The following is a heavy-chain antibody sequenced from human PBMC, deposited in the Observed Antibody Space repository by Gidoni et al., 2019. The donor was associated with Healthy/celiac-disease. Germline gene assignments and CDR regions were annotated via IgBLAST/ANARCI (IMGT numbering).Heavy chain of an antibody. V-gene: IGHV5-51*01. CDR1: GYSFTSYW. CDR2: IYPGDSDT. D-gene: IGHD1-26*01. Sequence: EVQLVQSGAEVKKPGESLKISCKGSGYSFTSYWIGWVRQMPGKGLEWMGIIYPGDSDTRYSPSFQGQVTISADKSISTAYLQWSSLKASDTAMYYCARNVLPPIVGAVGGAFDIWGQGTMVTVSS. J-gene: IGHJ3*02. CDR3: ARNVLPPIVGAVGGAFDI.